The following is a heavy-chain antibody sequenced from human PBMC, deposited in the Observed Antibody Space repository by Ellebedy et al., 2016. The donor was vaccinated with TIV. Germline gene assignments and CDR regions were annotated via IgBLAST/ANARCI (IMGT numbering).Heavy chain of an antibody. Sequence: GESLKIYCAASGFTFSNDWIHWVRQVPGKGLVWVARINEDGSGTSYADSVKGRFTISRDNAKNTAYLQMGRLRVEDTAVYYCATIFNFWGQGVLVSVSS. J-gene: IGHJ4*02. V-gene: IGHV3-74*01. CDR3: ATIFNF. D-gene: IGHD3-3*01. CDR1: GFTFSNDW. CDR2: INEDGSGT.